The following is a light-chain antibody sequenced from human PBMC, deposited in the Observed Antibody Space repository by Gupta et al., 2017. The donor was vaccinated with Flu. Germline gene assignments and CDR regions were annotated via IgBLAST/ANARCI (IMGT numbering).Light chain of an antibody. V-gene: IGLV2-8*01. Sequence: HPGEAPTLVLFEVSERPSGVPDRFSGSPSGPMASLTVSGLQAADAAHYYCSSYAGHNNWVFGVGTTLPVL. CDR2: EVS. J-gene: IGLJ3*02. CDR3: SSYAGHNNWV.